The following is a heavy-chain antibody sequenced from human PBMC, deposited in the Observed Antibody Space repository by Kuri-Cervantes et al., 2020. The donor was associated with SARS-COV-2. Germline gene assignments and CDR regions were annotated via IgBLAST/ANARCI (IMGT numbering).Heavy chain of an antibody. V-gene: IGHV3-30*18. J-gene: IGHJ4*02. D-gene: IGHD2-15*01. CDR3: AKETTIVVVVAVAH. Sequence: LSLTCAASGFTFSTYGMHWVRQAPGKGLEWVAVISYDGTNKYYADSVKGRFTISRDNSKNTLYLQMNSLRADDTALYYCAKETTIVVVVAVAHWGQGTLVTVSS. CDR1: GFTFSTYG. CDR2: ISYDGTNK.